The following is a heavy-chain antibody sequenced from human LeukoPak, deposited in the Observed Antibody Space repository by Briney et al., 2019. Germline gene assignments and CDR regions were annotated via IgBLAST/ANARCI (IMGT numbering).Heavy chain of an antibody. CDR1: GYTFTSYG. CDR2: ISAYNGNT. CDR3: ARVRPQYIAAWSWFDP. D-gene: IGHD6-13*01. J-gene: IGHJ5*02. V-gene: IGHV1-18*01. Sequence: ASVKVSCKASGYTFTSYGISWVRQAPGQGPEWMGWISAYNGNTNYAQKLQGRVTMTTDTSTSTAYMELRSLRSDDTAVYYCARVRPQYIAAWSWFDPWGQGTLVTVSS.